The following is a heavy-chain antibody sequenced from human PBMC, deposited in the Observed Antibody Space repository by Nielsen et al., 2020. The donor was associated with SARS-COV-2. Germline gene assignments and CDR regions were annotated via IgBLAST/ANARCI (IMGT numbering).Heavy chain of an antibody. V-gene: IGHV4-61*01. J-gene: IGHJ5*02. D-gene: IGHD3-22*01. CDR3: ARDGGVHDSSGYYDWFDP. CDR2: IYYSGST. CDR1: GGSISSSSYY. Sequence: SETLSLTCTVSGGSISSSSYYWSWIRQPPGKGLEWIGYIYYSGSTNYNPSLKSRVTISVDTSKNQFSLKLSSVTAADTAVYYCARDGGVHDSSGYYDWFDPWGQGTLVTVSS.